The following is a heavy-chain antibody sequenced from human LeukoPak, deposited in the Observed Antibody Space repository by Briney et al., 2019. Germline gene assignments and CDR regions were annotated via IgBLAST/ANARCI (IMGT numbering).Heavy chain of an antibody. CDR1: GFTFSSYE. Sequence: GGSLRLSCAASGFTFSSYEMNWVRRAPGKGLEWVSYISSSGNTIYYADSVKGRFTISRDNAKNSLYLQMNSLRAEDTAIYYCARDLARFGENLFDYWGQGTLVTVSS. J-gene: IGHJ4*02. D-gene: IGHD3-10*01. CDR3: ARDLARFGENLFDY. CDR2: ISSSGNTI. V-gene: IGHV3-48*03.